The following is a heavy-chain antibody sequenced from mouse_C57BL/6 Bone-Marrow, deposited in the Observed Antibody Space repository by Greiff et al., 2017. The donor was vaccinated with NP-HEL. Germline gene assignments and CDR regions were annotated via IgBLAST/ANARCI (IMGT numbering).Heavy chain of an antibody. CDR3: ARQDSSGYGFAY. CDR1: GFTFSSYG. D-gene: IGHD3-2*02. J-gene: IGHJ3*01. Sequence: DVKLVESGGDLVKPGGSLKLSCAASGFTFSSYGMSWVRQTPDKRLEWVATISSGGSYTYYPDSVKGRFTISRDNAKNTLYLQMSSLKSEDTAMYYCARQDSSGYGFAYWGQGTLVTVSA. V-gene: IGHV5-6*02. CDR2: ISSGGSYT.